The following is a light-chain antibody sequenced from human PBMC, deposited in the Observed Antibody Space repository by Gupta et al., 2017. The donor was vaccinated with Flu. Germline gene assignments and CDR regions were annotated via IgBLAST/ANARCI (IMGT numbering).Light chain of an antibody. J-gene: IGLJ2*01. V-gene: IGLV1-44*01. Sequence: QSVLTQPPSASGTPGQRVTISCSGSSSNIGSNTVNWYQQLPGTAPKRLIYSNNQRPSGVPDRFSGSKSGTSASLEISGLQSEDEADDYCAAWDDSLNGGVFGGGTKLTVL. CDR3: AAWDDSLNGGV. CDR2: SNN. CDR1: SSNIGSNT.